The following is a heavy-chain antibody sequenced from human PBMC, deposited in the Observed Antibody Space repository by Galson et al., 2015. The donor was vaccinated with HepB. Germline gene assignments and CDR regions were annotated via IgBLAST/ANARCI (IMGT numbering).Heavy chain of an antibody. V-gene: IGHV3-74*01. Sequence: SLRLSCAGSGVTFSRYWMHWVRQVPGKGLVWVSRINDDGSRTDYADTVRGRFTISRDNAKNMGYLQMNSLRAEDTAVYHVAKGQGGPDDYWGQGTLVTV. CDR2: INDDGSRT. J-gene: IGHJ4*02. CDR3: AKGQGGPDDY. CDR1: GVTFSRYW.